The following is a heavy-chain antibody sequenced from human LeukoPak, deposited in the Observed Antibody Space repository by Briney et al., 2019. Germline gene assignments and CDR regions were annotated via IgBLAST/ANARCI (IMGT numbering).Heavy chain of an antibody. CDR3: ARDKLVGATTGSYFDL. J-gene: IGHJ2*01. CDR2: INQDGSER. Sequence: PPGGSLRLSCAASGFTFSSYAMSWVRQAPGKGLEWVAIINQDGSERYYVDSVKGRFTISRDNAKNSLFLQMNTLRADDTAVYYCARDKLVGATTGSYFDLWGRGALVTVSS. CDR1: GFTFSSYA. V-gene: IGHV3-7*01. D-gene: IGHD1-26*01.